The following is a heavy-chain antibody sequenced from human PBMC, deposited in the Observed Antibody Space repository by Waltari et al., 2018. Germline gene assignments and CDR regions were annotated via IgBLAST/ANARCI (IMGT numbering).Heavy chain of an antibody. D-gene: IGHD3-16*02. CDR2: INHSGST. Sequence: QVQLQQWGAGLLKPSETLSLTCAVYVGSFSGYYWSWIRPPPGKGLEWIGEINHSGSTNYNPSLKSRVTISVDTSKNQFSLKLSSVTAADTAVYYCARGGRAGYWGSYRLDYWGQGTLVTVSS. CDR1: VGSFSGYY. CDR3: ARGGRAGYWGSYRLDY. J-gene: IGHJ4*02. V-gene: IGHV4-34*01.